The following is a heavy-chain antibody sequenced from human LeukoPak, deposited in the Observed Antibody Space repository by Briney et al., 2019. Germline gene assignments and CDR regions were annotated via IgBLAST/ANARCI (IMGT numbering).Heavy chain of an antibody. D-gene: IGHD5-12*01. CDR3: AREWDSGYDFNQ. J-gene: IGHJ4*02. Sequence: LPGGSLRLSCAASGFTFSSYAMSWVRQAPGKGLEWVSAISGSGGSTYYADPVKGRFTISRDNAKNSLYLQMNSLRAEDTAVYYCAREWDSGYDFNQWGQGTLVTVSS. V-gene: IGHV3-23*01. CDR2: ISGSGGST. CDR1: GFTFSSYA.